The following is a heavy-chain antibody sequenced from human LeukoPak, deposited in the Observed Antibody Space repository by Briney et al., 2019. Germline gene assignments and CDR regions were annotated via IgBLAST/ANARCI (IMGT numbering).Heavy chain of an antibody. D-gene: IGHD3-10*01. CDR3: ARGDYYGSGSNSLDY. CDR2: ISYDGGNK. Sequence: PGGSLRLSCAASGFTFSSYAMHWVRQAPGKGLEWVAVISYDGGNKYYADSVKGRFTISRDNSKNTLYLQMNSLRAEDTAVYYCARGDYYGSGSNSLDYWGQGTLVTVSS. J-gene: IGHJ4*02. V-gene: IGHV3-30-3*01. CDR1: GFTFSSYA.